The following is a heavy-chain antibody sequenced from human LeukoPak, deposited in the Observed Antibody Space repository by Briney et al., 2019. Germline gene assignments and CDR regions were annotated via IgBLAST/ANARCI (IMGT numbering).Heavy chain of an antibody. J-gene: IGHJ4*02. Sequence: SETLSLTCTVSGVSIIGYYWSWIRQPAGKGLEWIGRIYTSGSTNYNPSLKSRVTMSVDTSNNQFSLKLSSVTAADTAVYYCARGHYDSSGYSPGYYFDYWGQGTLVTVSS. D-gene: IGHD3-22*01. V-gene: IGHV4-4*07. CDR3: ARGHYDSSGYSPGYYFDY. CDR2: IYTSGST. CDR1: GVSIIGYY.